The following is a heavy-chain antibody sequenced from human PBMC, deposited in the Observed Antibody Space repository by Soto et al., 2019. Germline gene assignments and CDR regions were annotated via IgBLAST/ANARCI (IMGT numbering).Heavy chain of an antibody. J-gene: IGHJ6*03. CDR2: INPNSGET. Sequence: QVQLVQSGAEVKKPGASVKVSCKASGYTFTGYYMHWMRQAPGQGLEWMGWINPNSGETDYAQNFQGWVTMTRDMSISTAYTELSRLKSNDTAVYYCARGGVLNYYYYIDVWGKGTTVTVSS. V-gene: IGHV1-2*04. CDR3: ARGGVLNYYYYIDV. CDR1: GYTFTGYY.